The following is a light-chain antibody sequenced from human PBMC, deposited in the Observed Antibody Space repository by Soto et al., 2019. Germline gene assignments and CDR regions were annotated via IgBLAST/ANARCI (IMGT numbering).Light chain of an antibody. CDR2: GAS. CDR3: QQYGSSPQT. J-gene: IGKJ1*01. V-gene: IGKV3-20*01. CDR1: QSVSSSY. Sequence: EIVLTQSPGTLSLSPGERATLSCRASQSVSSSYLAWYQQKPGQAPRLVIYGASSRATGIPDRFSGSVSGTDFTLTISRLEPEDFAAYYCQQYGSSPQTFGQGTKVEIK.